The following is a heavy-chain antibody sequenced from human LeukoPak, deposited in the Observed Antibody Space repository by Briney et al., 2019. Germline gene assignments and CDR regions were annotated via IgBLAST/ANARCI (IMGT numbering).Heavy chain of an antibody. CDR1: GFTFDEYA. J-gene: IGHJ4*02. V-gene: IGHV3-9*01. CDR2: IGWDSGGI. CDR3: AKGGGWFYYFDF. D-gene: IGHD6-19*01. Sequence: GGSLRLSCAASGFTFDEYAMHWVRQAPGKGLEWVSGIGWDSGGIGYADSVKGRFTISRDNAKKSLFLQMNGLRAEDTAFYYCAKGGGWFYYFDFWGQGSLVTVSS.